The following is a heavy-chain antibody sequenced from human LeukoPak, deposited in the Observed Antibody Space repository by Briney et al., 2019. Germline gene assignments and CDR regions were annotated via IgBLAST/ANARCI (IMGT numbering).Heavy chain of an antibody. D-gene: IGHD6-13*01. J-gene: IGHJ4*02. V-gene: IGHV4-59*05. CDR3: ARVKAASRPFDY. CDR1: GFTVSSNY. CDR2: VYYSGTT. Sequence: LRLSCAASGFTVSSNYMSWIRQPPGKGLEWIGSVYYSGTTYYNPSLNSRVTISVDTSKNQFSLKLSSVTASDTAIYYCARVKAASRPFDYWGQGTLVTVSS.